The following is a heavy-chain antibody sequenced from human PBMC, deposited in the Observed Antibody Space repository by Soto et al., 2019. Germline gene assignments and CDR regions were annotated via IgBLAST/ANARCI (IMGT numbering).Heavy chain of an antibody. J-gene: IGHJ3*01. D-gene: IGHD2-15*01. V-gene: IGHV1-8*01. Sequence: ASVKVSCKASGYTFTSYDINWVRQATGQGLEWLGWMNPNSGDTGYAQKLQGRVTMTRNTSISTAYMELGSLRSDDTAVYYCTTRALVEVWGQGTTVTVSS. CDR1: GYTFTSYD. CDR3: TTRALVEV. CDR2: MNPNSGDT.